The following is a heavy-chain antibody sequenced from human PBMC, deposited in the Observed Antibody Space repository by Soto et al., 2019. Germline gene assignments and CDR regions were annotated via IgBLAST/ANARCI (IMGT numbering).Heavy chain of an antibody. J-gene: IGHJ3*02. CDR2: IITIFGTA. CDR3: ASGYYDSSGYYYLFAFDI. V-gene: IGHV1-69*01. Sequence: QVQLVQSGAEVKKPGSSVKVSCKASGGTFSSYAISWVRQAPGQGLEWMGGIITIFGTANYAQKFQGRVTITADESTSTAYMELSSLRSEDTAVYYCASGYYDSSGYYYLFAFDIWGQGTMVTVSS. D-gene: IGHD3-22*01. CDR1: GGTFSSYA.